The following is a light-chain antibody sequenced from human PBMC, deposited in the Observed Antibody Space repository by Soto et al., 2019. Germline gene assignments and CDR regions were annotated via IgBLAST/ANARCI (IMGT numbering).Light chain of an antibody. V-gene: IGLV2-14*03. Sequence: QSVLTQPASVSGSPGQSITISCTGTSSDVGGYNYVSWFQHHPGNAPKLMIYDVSNRPSGVSYRFSGSKSGNTASLTISGLQDEDEADYYCSSYTSSSTPIFGGGTKVTVL. CDR1: SSDVGGYNY. CDR3: SSYTSSSTPI. CDR2: DVS. J-gene: IGLJ2*01.